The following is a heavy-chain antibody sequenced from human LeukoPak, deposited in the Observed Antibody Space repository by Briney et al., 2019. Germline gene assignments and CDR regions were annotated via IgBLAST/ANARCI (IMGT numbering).Heavy chain of an antibody. D-gene: IGHD3-22*01. J-gene: IGHJ3*02. CDR2: INSDGSST. Sequence: TGGSLRLSCAASGFTFSSYWMHWVRQAPGKGLVWVSRINSDGSSTSYADSVKGRFTISRDNAKNTLYLQMNSLRAEDTAVYYCARVSPTYYYDSSGYYDAFDIWGQGTMVTVSS. V-gene: IGHV3-74*01. CDR1: GFTFSSYW. CDR3: ARVSPTYYYDSSGYYDAFDI.